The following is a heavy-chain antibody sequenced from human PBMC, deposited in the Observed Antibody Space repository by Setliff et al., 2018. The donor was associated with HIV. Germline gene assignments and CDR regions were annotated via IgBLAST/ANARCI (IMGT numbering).Heavy chain of an antibody. CDR1: GGSINSGHYY. J-gene: IGHJ1*01. CDR3: ARGESSTWDLAEHFQH. D-gene: IGHD2-2*01. Sequence: PSETLSLTCTVSGGSINSGHYYWSWIRQHPGKGLEWIGDVHHTGTTYLNPSLKSRITISVDTSKNQFSLKLGFVTAADTAVYHCARGESSTWDLAEHFQHWGHGTLVTVSS. V-gene: IGHV4-31*03. CDR2: VHHTGTT.